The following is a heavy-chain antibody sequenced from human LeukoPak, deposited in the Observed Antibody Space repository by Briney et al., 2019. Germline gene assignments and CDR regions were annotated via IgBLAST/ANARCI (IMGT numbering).Heavy chain of an antibody. CDR3: AKLQDFYDNSGYSYFDN. J-gene: IGHJ4*02. Sequence: GGSLSLSCAASGFTFSNYAMSWARQAPGKGRKWASSITGNALNTYQADFIKGRFTISRDDSKNTLYLHLSSLRVEDTAVYYCAKLQDFYDNSGYSYFDNWGQGTLVTVSS. CDR2: ITGNALNT. D-gene: IGHD3-22*01. CDR1: GFTFSNYA. V-gene: IGHV3-23*01.